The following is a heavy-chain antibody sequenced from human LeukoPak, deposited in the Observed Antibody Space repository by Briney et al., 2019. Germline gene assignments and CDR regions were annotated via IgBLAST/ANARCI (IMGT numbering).Heavy chain of an antibody. CDR1: GFTFSSYA. CDR3: ARSYSSSYIDY. V-gene: IGHV3-30*04. Sequence: PGGSLRLSCAASGFTFSSYAMHWVRQAPGKGLEWVAVISYDGSNKYYADSVKGRFTISRDNSKNTLYLQMNSLRAEDTAVYYCARSYSSSYIDYWGQGTLVTVSS. CDR2: ISYDGSNK. J-gene: IGHJ4*02. D-gene: IGHD6-6*01.